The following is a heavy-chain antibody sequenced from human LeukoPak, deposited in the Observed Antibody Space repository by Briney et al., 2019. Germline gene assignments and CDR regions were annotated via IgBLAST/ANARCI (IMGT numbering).Heavy chain of an antibody. CDR3: ASEVGATMYYYYGMDV. Sequence: PSETLSLTCTVSGGSISSYYWGWIRQPPGKGLEWIGSIYYSGSTYYNPSLKSRVTISVDTSKNQFSLKLSSVTAADTAVYYCASEVGATMYYYYGMDVWGQGTTVTVSS. V-gene: IGHV4-39*01. CDR2: IYYSGST. CDR1: GGSISSYY. J-gene: IGHJ6*02. D-gene: IGHD1-26*01.